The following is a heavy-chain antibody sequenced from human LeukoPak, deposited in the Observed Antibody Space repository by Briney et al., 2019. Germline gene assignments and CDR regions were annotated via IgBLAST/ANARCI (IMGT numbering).Heavy chain of an antibody. J-gene: IGHJ4*02. CDR3: IRSVYDGSGYYRVLEY. Sequence: GGSLGLSCAASGFTFSSYWMHWVRQAPGKGLVWASRINSDGSSTNYADSVKGRLTISRDNAKNTLYLHMNSLRAEDTAVYYCIRSVYDGSGYYRVLEYWGQGTLVTVSS. CDR1: GFTFSSYW. V-gene: IGHV3-74*01. CDR2: INSDGSST. D-gene: IGHD3-22*01.